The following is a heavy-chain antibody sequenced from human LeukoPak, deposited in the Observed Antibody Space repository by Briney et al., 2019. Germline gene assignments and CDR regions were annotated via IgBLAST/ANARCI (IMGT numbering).Heavy chain of an antibody. J-gene: IGHJ4*02. CDR3: ARWPMDCSSTNCYVVSGFDY. D-gene: IGHD2-2*01. CDR1: GGSFSDYY. V-gene: IGHV4-34*01. Sequence: NPSETLSLTCAVYGGSFSDYYWSWIRQPPGKGLEWIGEISHSGSTNYNPSLKSRVTISVDTSKNQFSLKLSSVTAADTAVYYCARWPMDCSSTNCYVVSGFDYWGQGTLVTVSS. CDR2: ISHSGST.